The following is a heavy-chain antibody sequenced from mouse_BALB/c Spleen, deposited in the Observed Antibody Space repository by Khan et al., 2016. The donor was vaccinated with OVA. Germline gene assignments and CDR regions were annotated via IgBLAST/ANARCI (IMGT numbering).Heavy chain of an antibody. CDR3: ARGLRRYYYAMDY. Sequence: EVKLLESGGGLVQPGGSLKLSCAASGFDFSRYWMSWVRQAPGNGLEWIGEINPDSSTINYTPSLKDKFIISRDNAKNTLYLQMSKVRSEDTALYYFARGLRRYYYAMDYWGQGTSVTVSS. CDR1: GFDFSRYW. J-gene: IGHJ4*01. V-gene: IGHV4-1*02. CDR2: INPDSSTI. D-gene: IGHD2-2*01.